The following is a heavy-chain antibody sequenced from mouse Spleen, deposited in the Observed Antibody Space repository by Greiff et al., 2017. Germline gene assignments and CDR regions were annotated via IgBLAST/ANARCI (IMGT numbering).Heavy chain of an antibody. D-gene: IGHD1-2*01. J-gene: IGHJ3*01. CDR3: ARGTTATAY. Sequence: QVQLQQSGPELVKPGASVKISCKASGYAFSSSWMNWVKQRPGKGLEWIGRIYPGDGDTNYNGKFKGKATLTADKSSSTAYMQLSSLTSEDSAVYFCARGTTATAYWGQGTLVTVSA. CDR2: IYPGDGDT. CDR1: GYAFSSSW. V-gene: IGHV1-82*01.